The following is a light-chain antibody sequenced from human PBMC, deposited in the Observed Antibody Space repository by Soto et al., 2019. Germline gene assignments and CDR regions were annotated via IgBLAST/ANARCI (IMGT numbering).Light chain of an antibody. CDR2: DAS. CDR1: QNIGNW. Sequence: DIQMTQSPSTLSASVGARVTITCRASQNIGNWLAWYQQKPGKTPDLLIYDASSLESGVPLRFSGSGSGTEFTLTISSLQTDDSATYYCQQYNDEPWTFGQGTKVEIK. V-gene: IGKV1-5*01. J-gene: IGKJ1*01. CDR3: QQYNDEPWT.